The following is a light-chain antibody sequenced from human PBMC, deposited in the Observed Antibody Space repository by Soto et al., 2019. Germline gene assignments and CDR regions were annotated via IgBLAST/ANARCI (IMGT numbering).Light chain of an antibody. CDR1: SSDVGGYDY. J-gene: IGLJ1*01. V-gene: IGLV2-14*01. CDR3: SSFASSTTLFV. CDR2: DVG. Sequence: QSALTQPASVSGSPGQSITISCTGTSSDVGGYDYVSWYQQHPGKAPKLMIYDVGNRPSGVSNRFSGSKSGNTASLTISGLQAEEEADYYCSSFASSTTLFVFGTGTKLTVL.